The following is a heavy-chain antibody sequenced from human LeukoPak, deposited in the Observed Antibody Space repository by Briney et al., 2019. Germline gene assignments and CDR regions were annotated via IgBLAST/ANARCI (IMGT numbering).Heavy chain of an antibody. CDR2: ISGTGGST. CDR1: GFTFSNYA. J-gene: IGHJ4*02. D-gene: IGHD3-10*01. Sequence: GGSLRLSCAASGFTFSNYAMSWVRQAPGKGLEWVSAISGTGGSTYYADSVKGRFTISRDNSKNTLYLQMNSLRAEDTAVYYCAKDRITMVRGGLFDYWGQGTLVTVSS. CDR3: AKDRITMVRGGLFDY. V-gene: IGHV3-23*01.